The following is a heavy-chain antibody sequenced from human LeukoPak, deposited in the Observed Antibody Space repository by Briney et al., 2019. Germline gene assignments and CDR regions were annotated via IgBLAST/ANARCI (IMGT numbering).Heavy chain of an antibody. Sequence: SETLSLTCAVYGGSFSGYYWSWIRQPPGKRLEWIGEINHSGSTNYNPSLKSRVTISVDTSKNQFSLKLSSVTAADTAVYYCARGPVFYDSSGYYLDYWGQGTLVTVSS. CDR2: INHSGST. J-gene: IGHJ4*02. D-gene: IGHD3-22*01. CDR3: ARGPVFYDSSGYYLDY. V-gene: IGHV4-34*01. CDR1: GGSFSGYY.